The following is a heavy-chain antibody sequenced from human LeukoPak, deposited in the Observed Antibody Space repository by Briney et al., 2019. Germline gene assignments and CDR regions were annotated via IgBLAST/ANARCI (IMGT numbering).Heavy chain of an antibody. V-gene: IGHV3-23*01. Sequence: GGSLRLSCTASGFTFSSTWMHWVRQAPGKGLEWVSAISGSGGSTYYADSVKGRFTISRDNSKNTLYLQMNSLRAEDTAVYYCAKWNSKPYYFDYWGQGTLVTVSS. CDR1: GFTFSSTW. J-gene: IGHJ4*02. CDR2: ISGSGGST. D-gene: IGHD6-13*01. CDR3: AKWNSKPYYFDY.